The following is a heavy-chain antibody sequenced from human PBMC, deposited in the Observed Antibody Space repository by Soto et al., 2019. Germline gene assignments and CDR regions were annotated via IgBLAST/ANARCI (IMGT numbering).Heavy chain of an antibody. CDR3: ATSIRIVGATFADY. D-gene: IGHD1-26*01. V-gene: IGHV1-24*01. Sequence: GASVKVSCKVSGYTLTELSMHWVRHAPGKGLEWMGGFDPEDGETIYAQKFQGRVTMTEDTSTDTAYMELSSLRSEDTAVYCCATSIRIVGATFADYWGQGTLVTVSS. J-gene: IGHJ4*02. CDR2: FDPEDGET. CDR1: GYTLTELS.